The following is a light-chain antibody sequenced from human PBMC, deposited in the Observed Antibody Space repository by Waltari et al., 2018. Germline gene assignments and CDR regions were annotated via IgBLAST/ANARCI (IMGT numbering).Light chain of an antibody. V-gene: IGKV3-15*01. CDR2: GAS. Sequence: EIVMTQSPATLSVSPGERATLSCRASQCVNSKLAWYQQKPGQAPSLLIYGASTRATDIPARFSGSGSGTDFTLTITSLQSEDFAVFHCQQYNNWPLTFGGGTKVEIK. J-gene: IGKJ4*01. CDR1: QCVNSK. CDR3: QQYNNWPLT.